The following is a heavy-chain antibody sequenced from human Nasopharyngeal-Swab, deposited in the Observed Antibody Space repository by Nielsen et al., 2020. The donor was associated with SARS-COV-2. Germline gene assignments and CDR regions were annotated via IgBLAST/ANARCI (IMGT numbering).Heavy chain of an antibody. V-gene: IGHV1-18*01. D-gene: IGHD6-13*01. CDR2: ISAYNGNT. J-gene: IGHJ6*02. CDR3: ARDPYSSSLPALYYYYYGMDV. CDR1: GYTFTSYG. Sequence: ASVKVSCKASGYTFTSYGISWVRQAPGQGLEWMGWISAYNGNTKYVQKIQGRVTMTTDTSTSTAYMELRSLRSDDTAVYYCARDPYSSSLPALYYYYYGMDVWGQGTTVTVSS.